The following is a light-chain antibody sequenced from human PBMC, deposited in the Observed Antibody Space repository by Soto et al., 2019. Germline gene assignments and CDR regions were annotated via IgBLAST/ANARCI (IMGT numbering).Light chain of an antibody. Sequence: QSVLTQPASVSGSPRQSITISCTGASSDVGGYTYVSWYQQHPGKAPKLMIYEVNNRPSGVSNRFSGSKSGNTASLTISGLQAEDEADYYCSSYTGSSTLYVFGTGTKSPS. V-gene: IGLV2-14*01. CDR3: SSYTGSSTLYV. CDR2: EVN. J-gene: IGLJ1*01. CDR1: SSDVGGYTY.